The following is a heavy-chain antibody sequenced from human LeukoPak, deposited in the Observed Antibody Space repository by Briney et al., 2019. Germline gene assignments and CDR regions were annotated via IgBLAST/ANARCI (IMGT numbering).Heavy chain of an antibody. V-gene: IGHV3-23*01. CDR2: ISGSGGST. J-gene: IGHJ4*02. CDR1: GFTFSSYA. Sequence: GGSLRLSCAASGFTFSSYAMSCVRQAPGKWLEWVSAISGSGGSTDYADSVKGRFTISRDNSKNTLYLQMNSLRDVDTAVYYCASGRFPRYCSGGICYSEGYYFDSWGQGTLVTVSS. CDR3: ASGRFPRYCSGGICYSEGYYFDS. D-gene: IGHD2-15*01.